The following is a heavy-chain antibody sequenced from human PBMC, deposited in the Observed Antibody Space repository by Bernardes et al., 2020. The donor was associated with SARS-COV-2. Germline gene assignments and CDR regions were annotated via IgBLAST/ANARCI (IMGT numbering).Heavy chain of an antibody. CDR1: GFTFSNYG. J-gene: IGHJ4*02. Sequence: GGSLRLSCAASGFTFSNYGMSWVRQAPGKGLEWVSHISSRSTTIYYADSVKGRFTISRDNGKNSLYLQMNSLRDEDTAVYYCASRTTTVTNVDYFAYWGQGTLVTVSS. D-gene: IGHD4-17*01. CDR2: ISSRSTTI. V-gene: IGHV3-48*02. CDR3: ASRTTTVTNVDYFAY.